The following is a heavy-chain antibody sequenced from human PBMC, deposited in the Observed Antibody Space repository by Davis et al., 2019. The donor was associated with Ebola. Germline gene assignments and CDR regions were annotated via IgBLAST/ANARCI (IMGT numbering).Heavy chain of an antibody. Sequence: GESLKISCAASGFTFSSYAMSWVRQAPGKGLEWVSAISGSGGSTYSAASVKGRFTISRDNSKNTLYLQMNSLRAEDTAVYYCAKELSSGWNYDAFDIWGQGTMVTVSS. D-gene: IGHD6-19*01. J-gene: IGHJ3*02. CDR1: GFTFSSYA. CDR3: AKELSSGWNYDAFDI. CDR2: ISGSGGST. V-gene: IGHV3-23*01.